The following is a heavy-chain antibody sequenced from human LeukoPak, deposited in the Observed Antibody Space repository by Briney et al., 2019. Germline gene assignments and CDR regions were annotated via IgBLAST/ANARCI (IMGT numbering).Heavy chain of an antibody. J-gene: IGHJ3*02. CDR2: INHSGST. D-gene: IGHD6-13*01. V-gene: IGHV4-34*01. CDR3: AREGLYSSSWVTYDAFDI. Sequence: LRLSCAASGFTFSSYAMSWVRQPPGKGLEWIGEINHSGSTNYNPSLKSRVTISVDTSKNQFSLKLSSVTAADTAVYYCAREGLYSSSWVTYDAFDIWGQGTMVTVSS. CDR1: GFTFSSYA.